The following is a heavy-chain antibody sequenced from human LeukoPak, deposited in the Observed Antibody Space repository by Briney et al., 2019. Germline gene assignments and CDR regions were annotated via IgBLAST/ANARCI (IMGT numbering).Heavy chain of an antibody. V-gene: IGHV4-39*01. CDR2: IYYSGST. CDR3: ARGTGQYYYYYGMDV. D-gene: IGHD1-1*01. Sequence: PSETLSLTCTVSGGSISSSSYYWGWIRQPPGKGLEWIGSIYYSGSTYYNPSLKSRVTISVDTSKNQFSLKLSSVTAADTAVYYCARGTGQYYYYYGMDVWGQGTTVTVSS. CDR1: GGSISSSSYY. J-gene: IGHJ6*02.